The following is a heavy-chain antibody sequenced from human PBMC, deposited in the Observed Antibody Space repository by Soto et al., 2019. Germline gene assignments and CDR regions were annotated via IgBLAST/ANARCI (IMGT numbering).Heavy chain of an antibody. CDR1: GFTFSSYA. CDR3: AKDHYWNPRTFDY. J-gene: IGHJ4*02. V-gene: IGHV3-23*01. CDR2: ISGSGGST. D-gene: IGHD1-1*01. Sequence: EVQLLESGGGLVQPGGSLRLSCAASGFTFSSYAMSWVRQAPGKGLEWISAISGSGGSTYYADSVKGRFTISRDNSKNTLYLQMNSLRAEDTAVYYCAKDHYWNPRTFDYWGQGTLVTVSS.